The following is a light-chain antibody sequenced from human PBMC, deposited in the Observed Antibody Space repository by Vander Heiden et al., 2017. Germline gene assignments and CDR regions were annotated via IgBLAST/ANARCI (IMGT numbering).Light chain of an antibody. V-gene: IGKV4-1*01. CDR2: WAS. Sequence: DIVMTQSPDSLAVSLGERATINCKSSQSVLYSSNNKNYLAWYQQKPGQPPKLLIYWASSRESGVPDRFSGSGSGTDFTLTINSLQAEDVAIYYCLQYYSTPRTFRQGTKVEIK. CDR1: QSVLYSSNNKNY. J-gene: IGKJ1*01. CDR3: LQYYSTPRT.